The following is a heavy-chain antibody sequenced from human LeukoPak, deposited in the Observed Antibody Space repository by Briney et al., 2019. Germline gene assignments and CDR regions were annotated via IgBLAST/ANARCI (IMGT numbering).Heavy chain of an antibody. D-gene: IGHD3-10*01. V-gene: IGHV4-34*01. Sequence: SETLPLTCAVYGGSFSGYYWSWIRQPPGKGLEWIGEINHSGSTNYNPSLKSRVTISVDTSKNQFSLKLSSVTAADTAVYYCARGRAYYYGSGPSYYGMDVWGKGTTVTVSS. J-gene: IGHJ6*04. CDR2: INHSGST. CDR1: GGSFSGYY. CDR3: ARGRAYYYGSGPSYYGMDV.